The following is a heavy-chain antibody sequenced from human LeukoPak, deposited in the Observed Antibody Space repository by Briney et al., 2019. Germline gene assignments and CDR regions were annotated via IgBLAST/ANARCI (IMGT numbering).Heavy chain of an antibody. J-gene: IGHJ4*02. D-gene: IGHD2-15*01. V-gene: IGHV3-53*01. CDR3: TRDLNSGGSC. CDR2: IHSGGNT. Sequence: PGGSLRLSCAASGFTVSSSYMSWVRQAPGKGLEWVSVIHSGGNTYYADSVKGRFTISRDNSKNTLYLQMNSLRAEDTAVYYCTRDLNSGGSCWGQRTLVTVSS. CDR1: GFTVSSSY.